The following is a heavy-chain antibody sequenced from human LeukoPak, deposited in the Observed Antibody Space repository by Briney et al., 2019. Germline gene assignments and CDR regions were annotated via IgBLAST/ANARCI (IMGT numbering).Heavy chain of an antibody. CDR3: AREYSGFDY. CDR1: GDPLNSHSDY. V-gene: IGHV4-61*08. D-gene: IGHD5-12*01. CDR2: IYHSGST. Sequence: SETLSLTCTVSGDPLNSHSDYKWTWIRQSPGKGLEWIGYIYHSGSTNYNPSLKSRVIISVDTSNNQFSLKLTSVTAADTAVYYCAREYSGFDYWGQGTLVTVSS. J-gene: IGHJ4*02.